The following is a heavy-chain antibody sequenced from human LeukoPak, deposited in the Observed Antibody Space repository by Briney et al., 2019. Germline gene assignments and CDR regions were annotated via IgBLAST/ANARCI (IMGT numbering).Heavy chain of an antibody. J-gene: IGHJ4*02. V-gene: IGHV3-23*01. D-gene: IGHD1-26*01. CDR3: AKGGEWELLSYLDY. Sequence: PGGSLRLSCAASGFTFSRYAMNWVRQAPRKGLEWVSAISGSGGSTYYADSVKGRFTISRDNSKNTLYLQMNSLRAGDTAVYYCAKGGEWELLSYLDYWGQGTLVTVSS. CDR2: ISGSGGST. CDR1: GFTFSRYA.